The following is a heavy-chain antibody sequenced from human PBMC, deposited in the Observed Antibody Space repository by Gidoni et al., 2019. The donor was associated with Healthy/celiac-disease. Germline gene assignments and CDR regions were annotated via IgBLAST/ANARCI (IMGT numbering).Heavy chain of an antibody. CDR3: ARGGAVAGMDPFDY. V-gene: IGHV3-66*01. CDR1: GFTVSSNS. Sequence: EVQLLESGGGLVQPGGSLRLSCAASGFTVSSNSMSWVRQAPGKGLEWVSVIYSGGSTYYADAVKGRFTSSRDNSKNTLYLQRNSLRAEDTAVYYCARGGAVAGMDPFDYWGQGTLVTVSS. CDR2: IYSGGST. J-gene: IGHJ4*02. D-gene: IGHD6-19*01.